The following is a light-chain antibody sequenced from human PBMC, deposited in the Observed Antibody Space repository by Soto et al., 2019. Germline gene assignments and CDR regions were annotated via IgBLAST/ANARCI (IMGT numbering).Light chain of an antibody. J-gene: IGKJ2*01. CDR2: VAS. Sequence: DIQMTQSLSSLSASVGDRVTITCRASQSISNSLSWYQQKPGKAPNFLIYVASTLQSGVPSRFGGSGSVTDFTLTISSLQPEDVATYYCQQTFSPPYTFGQVTKVEIK. V-gene: IGKV1-39*01. CDR3: QQTFSPPYT. CDR1: QSISNS.